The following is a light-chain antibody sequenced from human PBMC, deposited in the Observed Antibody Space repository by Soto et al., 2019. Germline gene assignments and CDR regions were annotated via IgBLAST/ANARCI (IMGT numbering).Light chain of an antibody. CDR2: AAS. Sequence: DIQLTQSPSFLSASVGDRVTITCRASRGISSSLAWYQQKPGKAPKLLLYAASTLQSGVPPRFSGSGSETEFTLTISSLQPEDFATYYCQQLNSYPLFGPGTKVDIK. V-gene: IGKV1-9*01. J-gene: IGKJ3*01. CDR1: RGISSS. CDR3: QQLNSYPL.